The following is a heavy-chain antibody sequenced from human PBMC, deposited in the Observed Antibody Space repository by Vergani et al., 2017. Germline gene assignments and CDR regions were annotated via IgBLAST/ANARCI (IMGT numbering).Heavy chain of an antibody. Sequence: QVQLQESGPGLVKPSETLSLTCTVSGGSITNNFWSWIRRPPGKGLEWIGYIHHSGDTYFNPSLKGRVSISMDTSKNYFFLTLSSVTAADTAMYYCARRSSSYYFDIWGQGVLITVSS. J-gene: IGHJ5*02. CDR2: IHHSGDT. V-gene: IGHV4-4*08. D-gene: IGHD3-22*01. CDR3: ARRSSSYYFDI. CDR1: GGSITNNF.